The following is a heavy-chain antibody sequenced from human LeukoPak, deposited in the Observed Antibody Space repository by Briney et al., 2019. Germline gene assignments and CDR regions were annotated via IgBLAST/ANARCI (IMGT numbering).Heavy chain of an antibody. CDR3: ARGEDAFDI. CDR2: IYYSGST. V-gene: IGHV4-39*07. D-gene: IGHD1-26*01. J-gene: IGHJ3*02. CDR1: GGSISSSSYY. Sequence: SETLSLTCTVSGGSISSSSYYWGWIRQPPGKGLEWIGSIYYSGSTYYNPSLKSRVTISVDTSKNQFSLKLSSVTAADTAVYYCARGEDAFDIWGQGTMVTVSS.